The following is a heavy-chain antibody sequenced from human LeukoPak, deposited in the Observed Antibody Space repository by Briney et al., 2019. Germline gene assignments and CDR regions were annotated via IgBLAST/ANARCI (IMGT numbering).Heavy chain of an antibody. CDR1: GGSISSYY. J-gene: IGHJ5*02. Sequence: PSETLSLTCTVSGGSISSYYWSWIRQPPGKGLEWIGYIYYSGSTNYNPSLKSRVTISVDTSKNQFSLKLSSVTAADTAVYYCARQVDYGSGTYYWFDPWGPGTLVTVSS. D-gene: IGHD3-10*01. V-gene: IGHV4-59*08. CDR3: ARQVDYGSGTYYWFDP. CDR2: IYYSGST.